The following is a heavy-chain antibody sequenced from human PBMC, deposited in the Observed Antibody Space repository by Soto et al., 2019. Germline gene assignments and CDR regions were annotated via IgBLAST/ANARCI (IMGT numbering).Heavy chain of an antibody. CDR2: ISGSGGST. CDR3: AKDGPITMVRGVISLDY. J-gene: IGHJ4*02. CDR1: GFTFSSYA. D-gene: IGHD3-10*01. V-gene: IGHV3-23*01. Sequence: GGSLRLSCAASGFTFSSYAMSWVRQAPGKGLEWVSAISGSGGSTYYADSVKGRLTISRDNSKNTLYLQMNSLRAEDTAVYYCAKDGPITMVRGVISLDYWGQGTLVTVSS.